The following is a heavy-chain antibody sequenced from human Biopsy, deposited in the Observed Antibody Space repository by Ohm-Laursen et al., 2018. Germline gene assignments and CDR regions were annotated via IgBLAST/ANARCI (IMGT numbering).Heavy chain of an antibody. CDR2: IYNTGTT. Sequence: GTLSLTCTVSGGSISSSTTYYWAWLRQPPGKGLEWIGSIYNTGTTFYNPSLKSRVTISVDTSTNQFSLKVSSVTVADTAVFYCARRGSGGRSFDYWGQGSLVTVSS. D-gene: IGHD2-15*01. CDR1: GGSISSSTTYY. J-gene: IGHJ4*02. V-gene: IGHV4-39*01. CDR3: ARRGSGGRSFDY.